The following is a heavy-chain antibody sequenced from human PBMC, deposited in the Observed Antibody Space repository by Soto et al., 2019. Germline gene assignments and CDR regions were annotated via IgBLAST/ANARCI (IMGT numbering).Heavy chain of an antibody. CDR2: IYYSGST. J-gene: IGHJ4*02. CDR1: GGSISSSNW. D-gene: IGHD6-13*01. Sequence: QVQLQESGPGLVKPSGTLSLTCAVSGGSISSSNWWSWVRQPPGKGLEWIGEIYYSGSTNYNSSLKSLVTKSVHNSKNHFSLQLWSVTAADTAVYYCARGRNLEYSSLVFEYWGQGTLVTVSS. CDR3: ARGRNLEYSSLVFEY. V-gene: IGHV4-4*02.